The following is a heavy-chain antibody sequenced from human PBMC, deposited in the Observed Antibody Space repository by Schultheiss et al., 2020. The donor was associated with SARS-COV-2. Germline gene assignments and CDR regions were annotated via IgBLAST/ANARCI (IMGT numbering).Heavy chain of an antibody. D-gene: IGHD3-22*01. Sequence: GGSLRLSCAASGFTFSSYSMNWVRQGPGKGLEWVSSISSSSSYIYYADSVKGRVTISRDNAKNSRYLQMNSLRAEDTAVYYCASLYYYDSSGYRDWFDPWGQGTLVTVSS. J-gene: IGHJ5*02. V-gene: IGHV3-21*01. CDR2: ISSSSSYI. CDR3: ASLYYYDSSGYRDWFDP. CDR1: GFTFSSYS.